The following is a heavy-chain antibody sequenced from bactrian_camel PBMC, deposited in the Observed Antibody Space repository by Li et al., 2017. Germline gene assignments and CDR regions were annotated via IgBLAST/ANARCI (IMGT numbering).Heavy chain of an antibody. J-gene: IGHJ4*01. D-gene: IGHD4*01. CDR1: GYTYSGHC. V-gene: IGHV3S1*01. CDR2: VIAGSGSP. Sequence: HVQLVESGGGSVQAGGSLRLSCAFSGYTYSGHCMGWFRQAPGKEREGVAVIAGSGSPGYADSVKGRFTISKDNAKNTLDLQLNSLKTEDTAMYYCIKGRVCSSDYVGQGTQVTVS.